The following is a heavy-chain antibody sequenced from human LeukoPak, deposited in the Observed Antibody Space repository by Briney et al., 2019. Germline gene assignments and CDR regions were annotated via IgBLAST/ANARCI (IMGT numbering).Heavy chain of an antibody. J-gene: IGHJ4*02. CDR3: ARDIGSSSSSDY. D-gene: IGHD6-13*01. V-gene: IGHV3-30*07. CDR2: ISYDGSNK. Sequence: VAVISYDGSNKYYADSVKGRFTISRDNSKNTLYLQMNSLRAEDTALYHCARDIGSSSSSDYWGQGTLVTVSS.